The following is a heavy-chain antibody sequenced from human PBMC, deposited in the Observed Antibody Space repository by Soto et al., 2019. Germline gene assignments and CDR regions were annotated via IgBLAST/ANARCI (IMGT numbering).Heavy chain of an antibody. CDR2: ISGSGRST. D-gene: IGHD5-18*01. J-gene: IGHJ3*02. CDR3: AKSMRSVDTAMVYAFDI. Sequence: GGSLRLSCAASGFTFSSYAMSWVRQAPGKGLEWVSAISGSGRSTYYADSVKGRFTISRDNSKNTLYLQMNSLRAEDTAVYYCAKSMRSVDTAMVYAFDIWGQGTMVTVSS. CDR1: GFTFSSYA. V-gene: IGHV3-23*01.